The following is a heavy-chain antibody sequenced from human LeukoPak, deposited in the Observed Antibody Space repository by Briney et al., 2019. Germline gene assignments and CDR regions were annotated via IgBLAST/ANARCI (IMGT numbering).Heavy chain of an antibody. CDR1: GGSISSYY. Sequence: SETLSLTCTVSGGSISSYYWSWIRQPPGKGLEWIGYIYYSGSTNYNPSLKSRVTISVDTSKNQFSLKLSSVTAADTAVYYCASFAASGRAYWGQGTLVTVSS. V-gene: IGHV4-59*01. CDR3: ASFAASGRAY. J-gene: IGHJ4*02. CDR2: IYYSGST. D-gene: IGHD6-19*01.